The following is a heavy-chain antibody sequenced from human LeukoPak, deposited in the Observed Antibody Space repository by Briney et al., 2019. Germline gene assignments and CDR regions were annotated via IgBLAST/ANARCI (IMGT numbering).Heavy chain of an antibody. J-gene: IGHJ6*03. CDR1: GYTFTSYG. Sequence: GASVKVSCKASGYTFTSYGISWVRQAPGQGLEWMGWISAYNGNTRYAQKLQGRVTMTTDSSTSTAYMELRSLRSDDTAVYYCARGPIIDIVVIPAADYYHMDVWGKGTTVTVSS. D-gene: IGHD2-2*01. CDR3: ARGPIIDIVVIPAADYYHMDV. CDR2: ISAYNGNT. V-gene: IGHV1-18*01.